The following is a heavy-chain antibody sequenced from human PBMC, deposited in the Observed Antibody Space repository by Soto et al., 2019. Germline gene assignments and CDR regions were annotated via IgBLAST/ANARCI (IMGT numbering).Heavy chain of an antibody. D-gene: IGHD6-13*01. CDR3: ARDGGAAAGYYYGMDV. CDR1: AGSISSSNW. V-gene: IGHV4-4*02. J-gene: IGHJ6*02. CDR2: IYHSGST. Sequence: QVQLQESGPGLVKPSGTLSLTCAVSAGSISSSNWWSWVRQAPGKGLEWIGEIYHSGSTNYNPSLKTRVIISVDKSKYQFFLKLSSVTAADTAVYYCARDGGAAAGYYYGMDVWGQGTTVTVSS.